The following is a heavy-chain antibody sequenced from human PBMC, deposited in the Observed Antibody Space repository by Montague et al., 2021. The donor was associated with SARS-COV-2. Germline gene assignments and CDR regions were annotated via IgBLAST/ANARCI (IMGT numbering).Heavy chain of an antibody. Sequence: SETLSLTCAAYGGSFSGYYWSWIRQPPGRGLEWIGEINHSGSTKYNPSLKSRVTISVDTSKNQVSLKLTSVTAAGTAVYYCARHLRVTTVTSHMYHYAMDVWGQGTTVTVSS. CDR2: INHSGST. V-gene: IGHV4-34*01. J-gene: IGHJ6*02. CDR1: GGSFSGYY. CDR3: ARHLRVTTVTSHMYHYAMDV. D-gene: IGHD4-11*01.